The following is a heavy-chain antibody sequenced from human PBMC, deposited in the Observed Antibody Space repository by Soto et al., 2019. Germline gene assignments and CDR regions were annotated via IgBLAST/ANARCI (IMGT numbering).Heavy chain of an antibody. D-gene: IGHD1-26*01. Sequence: SATLSLTCPVSGNSIRRGLYYLPWLRPPPWKGLEWIGYSYHFVTIKYNPTPNSRATISLDTSKSNFSLRLRSVTAADTALYFCARERIVGDTKFDPWGHGTRVTVS. V-gene: IGHV4-61*01. J-gene: IGHJ5*02. CDR1: GNSIRRGLYY. CDR2: SYHFVTI. CDR3: ARERIVGDTKFDP.